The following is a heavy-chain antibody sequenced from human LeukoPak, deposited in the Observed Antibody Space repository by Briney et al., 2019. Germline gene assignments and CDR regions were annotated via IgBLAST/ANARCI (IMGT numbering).Heavy chain of an antibody. Sequence: SETLSLTCTVSGGSISSSSYYWGWIRQPLGKGLEWIGSIYYSGSTYYNPSLKSRVTISVDTSKNQFSLKLSSVTAADTAVYYCARRPATEGGYFDYWGQGTLVTVSS. J-gene: IGHJ4*02. CDR1: GGSISSSSYY. CDR2: IYYSGST. D-gene: IGHD2-2*01. V-gene: IGHV4-39*01. CDR3: ARRPATEGGYFDY.